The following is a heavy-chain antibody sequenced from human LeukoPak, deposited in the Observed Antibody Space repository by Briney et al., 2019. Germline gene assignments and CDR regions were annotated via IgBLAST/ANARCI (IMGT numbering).Heavy chain of an antibody. CDR3: AHNKRWPLDAFDI. CDR2: ISWDDDK. D-gene: IGHD4-23*01. J-gene: IGHJ3*02. V-gene: IGHV2-5*02. CDR1: AFSLSPSAVG. Sequence: SGPTLVKPTETLTLTCTFSAFSLSPSAVGVGLMRQPPVKGHAYSALISWDDDKRYSPSLKSRLTITKDTSKNQVVLTMTNMDPVDTGTYYCAHNKRWPLDAFDIWGQGTMVAVSS.